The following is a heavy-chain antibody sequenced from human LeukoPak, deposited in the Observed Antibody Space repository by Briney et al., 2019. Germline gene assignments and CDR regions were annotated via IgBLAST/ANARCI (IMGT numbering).Heavy chain of an antibody. V-gene: IGHV4-59*08. J-gene: IGHJ3*02. CDR1: GGSINNHY. Sequence: SETLSLTCIVSGGSINNHYWTWIRQTPGKGLEWIGDIHYIGTTKYNPSLKSRVTISIDTSKNQISLELSSVTATDTAVYFCATNRAGTYDRPFDIWGQGTMVTVSS. CDR3: ATNRAGTYDRPFDI. CDR2: IHYIGTT. D-gene: IGHD1-26*01.